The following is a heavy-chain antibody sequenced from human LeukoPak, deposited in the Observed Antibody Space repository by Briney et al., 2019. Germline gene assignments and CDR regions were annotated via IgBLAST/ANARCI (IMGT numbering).Heavy chain of an antibody. CDR3: AKVGLYYDSSGYGDY. CDR1: GFTFSSYG. V-gene: IGHV3-30*18. J-gene: IGHJ4*02. Sequence: GGSLRLSCAASGFTFSSYGMHWVRQAPGKGLEWVAVISYDGSNKYYADSVKGRSTISRDNSKNTLYLQMNSLRAEDTAVYYCAKVGLYYDSSGYGDYWGQGTLVTVSS. CDR2: ISYDGSNK. D-gene: IGHD3-22*01.